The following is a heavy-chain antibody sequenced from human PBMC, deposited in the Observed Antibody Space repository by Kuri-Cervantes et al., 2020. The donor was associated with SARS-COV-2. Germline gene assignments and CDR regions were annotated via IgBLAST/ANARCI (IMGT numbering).Heavy chain of an antibody. CDR2: INPNSGGT. D-gene: IGHD3-10*01. Sequence: ASVKVSCKASGYTFSGDYIYWVRQAPGQGLEWMGWINPNSGGTNYAQKFQGWVTMTRDTSISTAYMELSRLRSDDTAVYYCARGMVRGIIQSYYYAMDVWGQGTTVTVSS. J-gene: IGHJ6*02. CDR3: ARGMVRGIIQSYYYAMDV. CDR1: GYTFSGDY. V-gene: IGHV1-2*04.